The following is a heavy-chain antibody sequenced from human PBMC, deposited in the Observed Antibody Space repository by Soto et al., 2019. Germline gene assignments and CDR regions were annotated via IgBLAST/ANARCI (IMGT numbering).Heavy chain of an antibody. V-gene: IGHV1-69*13. CDR3: AITADDFWSGSPHPPYYYGMNV. J-gene: IGHJ6*02. Sequence: ASVKVSCKASGGTFSSYAISWVRQAPGQGLEWMGGIIPIFGTANYAQKFQGRVTITADESTSTAYMELSSLRSEDTAVYYCAITADDFWSGSPHPPYYYGMNVWGQGTTVTVSS. CDR2: IIPIFGTA. CDR1: GGTFSSYA. D-gene: IGHD3-3*01.